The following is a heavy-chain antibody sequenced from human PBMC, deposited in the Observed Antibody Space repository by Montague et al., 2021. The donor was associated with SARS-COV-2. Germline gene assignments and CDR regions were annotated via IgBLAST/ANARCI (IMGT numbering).Heavy chain of an antibody. CDR1: GGSISSGGYY. CDR2: IYYGGST. V-gene: IGHV4-31*03. CDR3: ARLTAGYCSGGYCYWGTGFDS. Sequence: TLSLTCTVSGGSISSGGYYWSWIRQHPGKGLEWIGYIYYGGSTYYNPSLKSRVTISVDTSKNQFSLKLSSVTAADTAVYYCARLTAGYCSGGYCYWGTGFDSWGQGTLVTVSS. D-gene: IGHD2-15*01. J-gene: IGHJ4*02.